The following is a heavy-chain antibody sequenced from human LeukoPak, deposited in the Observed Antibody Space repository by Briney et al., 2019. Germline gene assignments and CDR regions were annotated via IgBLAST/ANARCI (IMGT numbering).Heavy chain of an antibody. D-gene: IGHD3-10*01. Sequence: SETLSLTCSVSGDSITNYNYHWGWIRQPPGKGLEWIGRLYNTGSTDNTDSNPSLQSRVTISADTSMNQIFLRPTSVTAADTAVYYCARDFGAGSYRYGMDVWGQGTTVTVSS. V-gene: IGHV4-39*07. CDR1: GDSITNYNYH. CDR2: LYNTGSTDNT. CDR3: ARDFGAGSYRYGMDV. J-gene: IGHJ6*02.